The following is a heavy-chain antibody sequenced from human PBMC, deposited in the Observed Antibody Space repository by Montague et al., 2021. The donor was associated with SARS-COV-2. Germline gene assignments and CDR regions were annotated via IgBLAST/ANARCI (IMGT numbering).Heavy chain of an antibody. CDR3: ARENTVTTFGGPYYIDS. Sequence: SETLSLTCIVSGSSVRSYFWSWIRRPPGKGLEWIGNIYDSGSTNYNPSLKSRVTISVDTSKNQFSLKLSAVTAADTAVYYCARENTVTTFGGPYYIDSWGQGTLVTVPA. CDR1: GSSVRSYF. D-gene: IGHD4-17*01. V-gene: IGHV4-59*02. J-gene: IGHJ4*02. CDR2: IYDSGST.